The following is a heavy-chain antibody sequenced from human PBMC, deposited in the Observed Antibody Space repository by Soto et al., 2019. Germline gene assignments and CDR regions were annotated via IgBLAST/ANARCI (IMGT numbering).Heavy chain of an antibody. Sequence: SETLSLTCTVSGGSISSYYWSWIRQPPGKGLEWIGYIYYSGSTNYNPSLKSRVTISVDTSKNQFSLKLSSVTAADTAVYYCARGIGGPHWFDPWGQGTLVTVSS. CDR2: IYYSGST. J-gene: IGHJ5*02. V-gene: IGHV4-59*01. CDR3: ARGIGGPHWFDP. CDR1: GGSISSYY. D-gene: IGHD1-26*01.